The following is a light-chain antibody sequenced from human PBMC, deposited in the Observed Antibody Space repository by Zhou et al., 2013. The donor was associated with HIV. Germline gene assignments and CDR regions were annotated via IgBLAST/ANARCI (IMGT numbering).Light chain of an antibody. CDR2: WP. Sequence: DIVMTQSPSPCPSPLXSRPPSPAGLVRPSCTEMDSRTWIGTCRSQGSPHRSCSTWPQFGAPGVPDRFSGGGSGTNFTLEISRVEAEDVGVYYCMEGVQSSFTFGPGTKVEIK. V-gene: IGKV2-28*01. CDR1: RPSCTEMDSRT. CDR3: MEGVQSSFT. J-gene: IGKJ3*01.